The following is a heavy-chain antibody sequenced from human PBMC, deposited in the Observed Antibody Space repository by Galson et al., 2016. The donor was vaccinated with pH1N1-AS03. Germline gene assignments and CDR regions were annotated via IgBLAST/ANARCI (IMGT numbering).Heavy chain of an antibody. D-gene: IGHD1-14*01. CDR3: ARESPLNHYLGL. V-gene: IGHV3-7*03. CDR2: IRQDGSEK. CDR1: GFTFKSYW. J-gene: IGHJ2*01. Sequence: SLRLSCAASGFTFKSYWMSWVRQAPGKGLEWVANIRQDGSEKYYVDSVEGRFTISRDNAKNSLYLQMNSLRDEDRAVYYCARESPLNHYLGLWGRGTLVTVSP.